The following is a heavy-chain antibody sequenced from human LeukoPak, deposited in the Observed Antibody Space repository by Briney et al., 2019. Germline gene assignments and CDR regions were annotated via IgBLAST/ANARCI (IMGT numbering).Heavy chain of an antibody. J-gene: IGHJ6*02. D-gene: IGHD2-2*01. CDR3: ARDQLPHEVDYYYYGMDV. CDR2: IIPIFGTA. V-gene: IGHV1-69*01. Sequence: GSSVKVSCKASGGTFSSYAISWARQAPGQGLEWMGGIIPIFGTANYAQKFQGRVTITADESTSTAYMELSSLRSEDTAVYYCARDQLPHEVDYYYYGMDVWGQGTTVTVSS. CDR1: GGTFSSYA.